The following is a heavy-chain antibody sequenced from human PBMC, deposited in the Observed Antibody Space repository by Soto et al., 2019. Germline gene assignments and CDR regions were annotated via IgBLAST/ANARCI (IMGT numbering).Heavy chain of an antibody. J-gene: IGHJ5*02. Sequence: PGGSLRLSCTASGLTFSSYGMNWVRQAPGKGLELVSSISSSSRTTYYADSVKGRFTISRDNAKNSLYLQMNSLRAEDTAVYYCARDRGGSSSWYPWGYNWFDPWGQGTLVTVSS. CDR3: ARDRGGSSSWYPWGYNWFDP. CDR1: GLTFSSYG. CDR2: ISSSSRTT. V-gene: IGHV3-48*04. D-gene: IGHD6-13*01.